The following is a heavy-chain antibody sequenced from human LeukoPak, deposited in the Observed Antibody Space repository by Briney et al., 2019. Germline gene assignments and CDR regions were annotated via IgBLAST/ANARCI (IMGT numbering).Heavy chain of an antibody. D-gene: IGHD2-2*01. V-gene: IGHV4-34*01. CDR1: GGSFSGYY. CDR3: ARGPGGYCSSTSCRRWFDP. CDR2: INHSGST. Sequence: SETLSLTCAVYGGSFSGYYWSWIRQPPGKGLEWIGEINHSGSTNYNPSLKSRVTISVDTSKNQFSLKLSSVTAADTAVYYCARGPGGYCSSTSCRRWFDPWGREPWSPSPQ. J-gene: IGHJ5*02.